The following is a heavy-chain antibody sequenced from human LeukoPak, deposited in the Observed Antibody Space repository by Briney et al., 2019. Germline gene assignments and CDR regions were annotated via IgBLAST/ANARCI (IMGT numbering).Heavy chain of an antibody. CDR2: INHSGST. J-gene: IGHJ6*04. CDR1: GGSFSGYY. D-gene: IGHD6-13*01. CDR3: ARGGKQQLVHYYYGMDV. Sequence: SETLSLTCAVYGGSFSGYYWSWIRQPPGKGLEWIGEINHSGSTNYNPSLKSRVTISIDTSKNRFSLKLSSVTAADTAVYYCARGGKQQLVHYYYGMDVWGKGTTVTVSS. V-gene: IGHV4-34*01.